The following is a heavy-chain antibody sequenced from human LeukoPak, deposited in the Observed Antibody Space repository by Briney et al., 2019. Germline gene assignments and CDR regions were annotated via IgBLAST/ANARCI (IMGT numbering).Heavy chain of an antibody. CDR2: INHSGST. Sequence: SETLSLTCAVYGGSFSGYYWSWIRQPPGKGLEWIGEINHSGSTNYKPSLKSRVTISVDRSKNQFSLKLSSVTAADTAVYYCARGYLTGPFDYWGQGTLVTVSS. J-gene: IGHJ4*02. CDR3: ARGYLTGPFDY. V-gene: IGHV4-34*01. CDR1: GGSFSGYY. D-gene: IGHD1-20*01.